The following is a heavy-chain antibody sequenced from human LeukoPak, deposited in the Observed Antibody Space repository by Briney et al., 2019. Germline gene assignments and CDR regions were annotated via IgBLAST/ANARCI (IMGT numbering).Heavy chain of an antibody. CDR1: GGSFSGYY. CDR2: INHSGST. Sequence: SETLSLTCAVYGGSFSGYYWSWIRQPPGKGLEWIGEINHSGSTNYNPSLKSRVTVSVDASKNQFSLKLSSVTAADTAVYYCAREYGRYFDYWGQGTLVTVSS. V-gene: IGHV4-34*01. CDR3: AREYGRYFDY. D-gene: IGHD4-17*01. J-gene: IGHJ4*02.